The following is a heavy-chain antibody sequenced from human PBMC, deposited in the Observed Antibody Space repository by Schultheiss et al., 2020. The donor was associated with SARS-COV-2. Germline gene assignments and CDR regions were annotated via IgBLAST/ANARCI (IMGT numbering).Heavy chain of an antibody. V-gene: IGHV3-23*01. J-gene: IGHJ4*02. CDR1: GFTFSSYA. CDR2: ISGSGGST. CDR3: ARHLRYMTTVNPTFFDY. Sequence: GGSLRLSCAASGFTFSSYAMSWVRQAPGKGLEWVSAISGSGGSTYYADSVKGRFTISRDNSKNTLYLQMNSLKTEDTAVYYCARHLRYMTTVNPTFFDYWGQGTLVTVSS. D-gene: IGHD4-17*01.